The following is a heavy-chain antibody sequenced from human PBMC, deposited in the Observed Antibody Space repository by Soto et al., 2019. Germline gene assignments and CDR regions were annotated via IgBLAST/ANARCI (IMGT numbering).Heavy chain of an antibody. CDR2: ISKSDYT. D-gene: IGHD2-2*01. CDR3: AREDSIIIPAVSDF. J-gene: IGHJ4*02. Sequence: GGSLRLSCTVSGFAFNNYGINWVRQATGKGMEWVSSISKSDYTYYSDSVKGRFTIARDNAKNSVSLQMNTLRVEDTAVYYCAREDSIIIPAVSDFWGQGTLVTVSS. CDR1: GFAFNNYG. V-gene: IGHV3-21*01.